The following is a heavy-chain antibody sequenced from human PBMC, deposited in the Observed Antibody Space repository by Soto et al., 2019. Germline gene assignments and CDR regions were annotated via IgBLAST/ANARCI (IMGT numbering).Heavy chain of an antibody. CDR2: ISSSSSYI. CDR1: GFTFSSYS. CDR3: ARDAGNGYDSGFDY. V-gene: IGHV3-21*01. D-gene: IGHD5-12*01. J-gene: IGHJ4*02. Sequence: GGSLRLSCAASGFTFSSYSMNWVCQAPGKGLEWVSSISSSSSYIYYADSVKGRFTISRDNAKNSLYLQMNSLRAEDTAVYYCARDAGNGYDSGFDYWGQGTLVTVSS.